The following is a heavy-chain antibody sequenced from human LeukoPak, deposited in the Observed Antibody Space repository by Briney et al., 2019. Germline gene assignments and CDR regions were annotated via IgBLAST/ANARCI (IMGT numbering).Heavy chain of an antibody. V-gene: IGHV1-18*01. D-gene: IGHD1-1*01. Sequence: ASVKVSCKSSGYTSSNYGMSWMRQAPGQGLEWMGWISTHNGNTNYAQKFQGRVTMTTDKSTSTAYMELRSLTSDDTAVYYCARDVPGSIGTTARFDPWGQGTLVTVSS. J-gene: IGHJ5*02. CDR2: ISTHNGNT. CDR1: GYTSSNYG. CDR3: ARDVPGSIGTTARFDP.